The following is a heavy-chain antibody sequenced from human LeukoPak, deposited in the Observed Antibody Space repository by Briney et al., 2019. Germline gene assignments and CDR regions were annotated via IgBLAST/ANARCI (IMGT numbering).Heavy chain of an antibody. CDR2: MNPNSGNT. J-gene: IGHJ6*03. CDR3: VRGGSSHEYYYYMDV. Sequence: GASVKVSCKTSGYTFSSYDINWVRQAPGQGLEWMGWMNPNSGNTGYAQKFQGRVTMSTNTSISTAYMELSSLTSEDTAVYYCVRGGSSHEYYYYMDVWGKGATVTVSS. V-gene: IGHV1-8*01. D-gene: IGHD6-6*01. CDR1: GYTFSSYD.